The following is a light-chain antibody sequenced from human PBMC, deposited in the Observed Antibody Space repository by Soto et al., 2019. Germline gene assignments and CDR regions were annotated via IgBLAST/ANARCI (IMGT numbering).Light chain of an antibody. J-gene: IGKJ1*01. CDR1: QSVSSS. Sequence: ETVTTGSPANACLPPRERATLSCRASQSVSSSLAWYQQKPGQPPRLLIYGASTRATGIPARLSGSGSGTEFTLTISSLQSEDFAVYYCQQYSKWPQTFGQGTKVDTK. V-gene: IGKV3-15*01. CDR3: QQYSKWPQT. CDR2: GAS.